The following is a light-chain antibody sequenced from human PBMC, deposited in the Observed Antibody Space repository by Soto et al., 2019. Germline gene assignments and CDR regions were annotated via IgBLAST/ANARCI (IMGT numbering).Light chain of an antibody. Sequence: DIQMTQSPSTLSASIGDRVTITCRARQTISPWLAWYQQKAGKAPNLLIYKASSFNSGVQPRFSGSGSGTEFTLTISSLQPDDFATYYCQQYRDYPWTFGQGTKVKSK. CDR3: QQYRDYPWT. V-gene: IGKV1-5*03. CDR2: KAS. J-gene: IGKJ1*01. CDR1: QTISPW.